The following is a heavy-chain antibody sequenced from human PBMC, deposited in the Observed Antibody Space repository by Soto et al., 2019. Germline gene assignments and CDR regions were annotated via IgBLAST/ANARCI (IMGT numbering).Heavy chain of an antibody. D-gene: IGHD3-10*01. Sequence: GESLKISCKGSGYSFTSDWIGWVRQMPGKGLEWMGIIYPGDSDTRYSPSFQGQVTISADKSISTAYLQWSSLKASDTAMYYCARIYYYGSGSYFWFDYWGQGTLVTVSS. J-gene: IGHJ4*02. CDR3: ARIYYYGSGSYFWFDY. CDR1: GYSFTSDW. CDR2: IYPGDSDT. V-gene: IGHV5-51*01.